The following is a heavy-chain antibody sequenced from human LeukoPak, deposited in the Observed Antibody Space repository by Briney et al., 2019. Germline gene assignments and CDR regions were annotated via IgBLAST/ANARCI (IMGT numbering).Heavy chain of an antibody. V-gene: IGHV5-51*01. CDR3: ARLHCSGGSCYSGSAYYFDY. D-gene: IGHD2-15*01. CDR1: GYSFPNFW. J-gene: IGHJ4*02. CDR2: IYPGDSDT. Sequence: PGESLKISCKGSGYSFPNFWIARVRQMPGKGLGWMWIIYPGDSDTRYHPSFQGQVTISADKSISTAYLQWSSLKASDTAIYYCARLHCSGGSCYSGSAYYFDYWGQGTLVTVSS.